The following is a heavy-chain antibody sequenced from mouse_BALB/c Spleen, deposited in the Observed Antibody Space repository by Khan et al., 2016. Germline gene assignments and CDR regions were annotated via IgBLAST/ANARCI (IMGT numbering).Heavy chain of an antibody. CDR1: GFNIKDTY. V-gene: IGHV14-3*02. J-gene: IGHJ3*01. CDR3: ARSPYDYDVGFAY. CDR2: IDPANGNT. D-gene: IGHD2-4*01. Sequence: VQLQQSGAELVKPGASVKLSCTASGFNIKDTYMHWVKQRPEQGLEWIGRIDPANGNTKYDPKFQGKATITADTSYNTAYLQLSSLTSEDTGVYYCARSPYDYDVGFAYWGQGTLVTVSA.